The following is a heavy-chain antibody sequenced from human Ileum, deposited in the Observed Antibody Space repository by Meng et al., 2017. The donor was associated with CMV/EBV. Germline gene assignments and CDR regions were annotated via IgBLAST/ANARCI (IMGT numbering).Heavy chain of an antibody. V-gene: IGHV1-8*01. D-gene: IGHD6-13*01. J-gene: IGHJ5*02. CDR1: CYTFINHD. CDR3: MRGAGAGGSDWFDP. Sequence: NGSCYTFINHDINWLRQAARQGLVWMGWMNSNSGNAASAQKFQGRVTLTRDTSVSTAYMELSNLRFEDTAIYYCMRGAGAGGSDWFDPWGQGTLVTVSS. CDR2: MNSNSGNA.